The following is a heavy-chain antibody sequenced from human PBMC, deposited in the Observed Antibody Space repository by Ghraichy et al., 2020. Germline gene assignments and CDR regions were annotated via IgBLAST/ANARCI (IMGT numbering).Heavy chain of an antibody. J-gene: IGHJ5*02. Sequence: SETLSLTCAVSGGSISSSNWWSWVRQPPGKGLEWIGEIYHSGSTNYNPSLKSRVTISVDKSKNQFSLKLSSVTAADTAVYYCARAGYCSSTSCYSKGGYWFDPWGQGTLVTVSS. D-gene: IGHD2-2*03. CDR3: ARAGYCSSTSCYSKGGYWFDP. V-gene: IGHV4-4*02. CDR2: IYHSGST. CDR1: GGSISSSNW.